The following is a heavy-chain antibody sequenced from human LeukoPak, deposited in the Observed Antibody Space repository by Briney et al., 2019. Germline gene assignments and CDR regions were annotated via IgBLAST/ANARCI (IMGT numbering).Heavy chain of an antibody. CDR3: ARDASAGGTNWFDP. CDR2: INPNSGGT. V-gene: IGHV1-2*02. Sequence: ASVKVSCKASGYIFTGYYMHWVRQAPGQGLEWMGWINPNSGGTKYAQQFQGRVTMTRDTSISTAYMEMSRLRSDDTAVYYCARDASAGGTNWFDPWGQGTLVTVSS. CDR1: GYIFTGYY. J-gene: IGHJ5*02. D-gene: IGHD3-16*01.